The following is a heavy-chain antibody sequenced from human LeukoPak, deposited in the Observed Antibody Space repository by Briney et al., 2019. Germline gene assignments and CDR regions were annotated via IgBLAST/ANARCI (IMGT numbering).Heavy chain of an antibody. Sequence: SETLSLTCTVSGGSISSGGYYWSWIQQPPGKGLGWIGYIYHSGSTYYNPSLKSRVTISVDRSKNQFSLKLSSVTAADTAVYYCARERRYGGLGDMGIDYWGQGTLVTVSS. J-gene: IGHJ4*02. CDR2: IYHSGST. CDR3: ARERRYGGLGDMGIDY. V-gene: IGHV4-30-2*01. D-gene: IGHD4-23*01. CDR1: GGSISSGGYY.